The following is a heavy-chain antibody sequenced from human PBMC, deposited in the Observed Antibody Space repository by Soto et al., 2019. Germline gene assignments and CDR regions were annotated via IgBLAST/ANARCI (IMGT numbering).Heavy chain of an antibody. J-gene: IGHJ5*02. Sequence: GASVKVSCKASGGTFSSYAISWVRQAPGQGLEWMGGIIPIFGTANYAQKFQGRVTITADESTSTAYMELSSLRSEDTAVYYCARDYYDSSGYYTHAPWFDPWGQGTLVTVSS. D-gene: IGHD3-22*01. CDR2: IIPIFGTA. CDR3: ARDYYDSSGYYTHAPWFDP. V-gene: IGHV1-69*13. CDR1: GGTFSSYA.